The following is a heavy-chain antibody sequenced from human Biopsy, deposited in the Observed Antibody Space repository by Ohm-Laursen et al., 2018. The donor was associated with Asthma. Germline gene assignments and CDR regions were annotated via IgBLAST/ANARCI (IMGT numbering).Heavy chain of an antibody. CDR1: GFTFGGYA. V-gene: IGHV3-23*01. D-gene: IGHD3-22*01. CDR2: ISPDGRSA. J-gene: IGHJ3*02. CDR3: ARQSGQDYGDSSGFDI. Sequence: SLGLSCSASGFTFGGYAMSWARQAPGKGLEWVSTISPDGRSAHGPDSFRGRFTISRDNSRNRLYLQINRLTVEDSAVYFCARQSGQDYGDSSGFDIWGQGTEVAVSS.